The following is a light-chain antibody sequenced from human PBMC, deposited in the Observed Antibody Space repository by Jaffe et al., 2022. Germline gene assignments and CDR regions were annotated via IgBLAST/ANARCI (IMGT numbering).Light chain of an antibody. CDR2: AAS. V-gene: IGKV3-20*01. J-gene: IGKJ1*01. CDR3: HHSGSSPWT. CDR1: QSVTSDY. Sequence: EFVLTQSPGTLSLSPGERATLSCRASQSVTSDYLAWYQQKPGRAPRLLIHAASSRATGIPDRFSGGGSGTDFTLTISRLEPEDFAVYYCHHSGSSPWTFGQGTKVEVK.